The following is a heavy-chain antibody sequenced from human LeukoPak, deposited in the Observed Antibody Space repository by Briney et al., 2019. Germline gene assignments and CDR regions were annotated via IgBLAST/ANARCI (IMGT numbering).Heavy chain of an antibody. CDR3: AKDGGGSSSWYADRGFDY. CDR1: GFTFSSYA. D-gene: IGHD6-13*01. J-gene: IGHJ4*02. CDR2: IIGSGGST. V-gene: IGHV3-23*01. Sequence: GGSLRLACAAAGFTFSSYAMSWARQAPGKGREWVSSIIGSGGSTYYADSVKGRFTISRAKSKNTLCLQINSLRAEETAIYYGAKDGGGSSSWYADRGFDYWGQGTLVTVSS.